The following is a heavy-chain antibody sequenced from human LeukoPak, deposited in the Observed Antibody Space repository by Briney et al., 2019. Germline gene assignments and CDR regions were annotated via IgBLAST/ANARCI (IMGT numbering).Heavy chain of an antibody. V-gene: IGHV4-39*07. J-gene: IGHJ6*03. CDR3: ARIWSGYDSGYYSYYMDV. CDR2: IYYTGST. CDR1: GGTISSTIYS. D-gene: IGHD5-12*01. Sequence: SETLSLTCTVSGGTISSTIYSWGWIRQPPGKGLEWFGSIYYTGSTYYSASLKSRVTISLDTSKNQFSLKLTSVTAADTAVYFCARIWSGYDSGYYSYYMDVWGKGTTVTVSS.